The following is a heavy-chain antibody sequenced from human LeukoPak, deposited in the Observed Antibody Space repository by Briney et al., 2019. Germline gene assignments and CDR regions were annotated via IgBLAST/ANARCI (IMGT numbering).Heavy chain of an antibody. CDR2: ISSSSSTI. Sequence: DPGGSLRLSCAATGFTFSSYSMNWVRQAPGKGLEWVSYISSSSSTIYYADSVKGRFTISRDNAKNSLYLQMNSLRAEDTAVYYCARDRSPVVVPAHFDYWGQGTLVTVSS. CDR3: ARDRSPVVVPAHFDY. CDR1: GFTFSSYS. D-gene: IGHD2-2*01. V-gene: IGHV3-48*01. J-gene: IGHJ4*02.